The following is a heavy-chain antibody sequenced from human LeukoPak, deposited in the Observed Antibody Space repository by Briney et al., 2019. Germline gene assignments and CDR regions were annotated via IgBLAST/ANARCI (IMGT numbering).Heavy chain of an antibody. CDR3: ASYYYGSGSYYPTTDY. D-gene: IGHD3-10*01. V-gene: IGHV4-59*12. CDR1: GGSISSYY. J-gene: IGHJ4*02. Sequence: SETLSLTCTVSGGSISSYYWSWIRQPPGKGLEWIGYIYYSGSTNYNPSLKSRVIISVDTSKNQFSLKLSSVTAADTAVYYCASYYYGSGSYYPTTDYWGRGTLVTVSS. CDR2: IYYSGST.